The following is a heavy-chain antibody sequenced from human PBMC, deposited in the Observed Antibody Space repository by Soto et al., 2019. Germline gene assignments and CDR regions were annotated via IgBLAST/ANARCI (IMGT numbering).Heavy chain of an antibody. D-gene: IGHD3-3*01. J-gene: IGHJ4*02. V-gene: IGHV3-11*01. CDR2: ISSSGNTI. CDR3: ARGVRITIFGVVTPHYFDY. Sequence: GGSLRLSCAASGFTFSDYYMSWIRQAPGKGLEWISYISSSGNTIYYADSVKGRFTISRDNAKNSLYLQMNSLRAEDTAVYYCARGVRITIFGVVTPHYFDYWGQGTLVTVSS. CDR1: GFTFSDYY.